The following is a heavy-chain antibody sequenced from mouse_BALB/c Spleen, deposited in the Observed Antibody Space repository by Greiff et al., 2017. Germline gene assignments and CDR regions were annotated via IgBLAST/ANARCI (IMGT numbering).Heavy chain of an antibody. CDR2: ISSGGSYT. CDR3: ARRYYGSSYEFAY. CDR1: GFTFSSYG. Sequence: EVQLQESGGDLVKPGGSLKLSCAASGFTFSSYGMSWVRQTPDKRLEWVATISSGGSYTYYPDSVKGRFTISRDNAKNTLYLQMSSLKSEDTAMYYCARRYYGSSYEFAYWGQGTLVTVSA. V-gene: IGHV5-6*01. J-gene: IGHJ3*01. D-gene: IGHD1-1*01.